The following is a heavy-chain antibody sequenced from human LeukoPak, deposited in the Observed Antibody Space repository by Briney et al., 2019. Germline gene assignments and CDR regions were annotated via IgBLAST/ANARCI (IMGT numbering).Heavy chain of an antibody. V-gene: IGHV3-23*01. CDR2: ISGSGGST. CDR3: AKAKSTRGAFDI. CDR1: GFTFSSYG. J-gene: IGHJ3*02. D-gene: IGHD2/OR15-2a*01. Sequence: GGSLRLSCAVSGFTFSSYGMSWVRQAPGKGLEWVSAISGSGGSTYYADSVKGRFTISRDNSKNTLYLQMNSLRAEDTAVYYCAKAKSTRGAFDIWGQGTMVTVSS.